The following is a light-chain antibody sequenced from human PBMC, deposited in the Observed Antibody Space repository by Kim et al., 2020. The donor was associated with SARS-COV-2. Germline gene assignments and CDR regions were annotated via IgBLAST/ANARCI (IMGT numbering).Light chain of an antibody. Sequence: DIQMTQSPSSLSASVGDRITITCRASQGIRNYLNWYQQKPGKAPSLLIYSASKRNGVPSRFSGSGSGTELTLTISSLQPEDFATYFCQQSFKTPPISFGQGTRLEIK. CDR1: QGIRNY. CDR2: SAS. J-gene: IGKJ5*01. CDR3: QQSFKTPPIS. V-gene: IGKV1-39*01.